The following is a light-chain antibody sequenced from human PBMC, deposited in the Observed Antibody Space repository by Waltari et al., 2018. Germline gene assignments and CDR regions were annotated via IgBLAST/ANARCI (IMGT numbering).Light chain of an antibody. Sequence: SALTQPASVSGSPGQSITISYTGTSSDICGYNLVPWYQQHPGKAPKVMIYYVIKRPSGVSNRFSGSKSGNTASLTISGLQADDEADYYCTSYESGGTWVFGGGTKVTV. J-gene: IGLJ3*02. CDR1: SSDICGYNL. V-gene: IGLV2-14*03. CDR2: YVI. CDR3: TSYESGGTWV.